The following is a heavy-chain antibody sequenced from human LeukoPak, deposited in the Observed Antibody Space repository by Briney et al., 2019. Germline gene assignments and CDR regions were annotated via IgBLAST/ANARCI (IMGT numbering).Heavy chain of an antibody. CDR3: ARGESMVRGVIAY. CDR2: IYYSGST. V-gene: IGHV4-31*03. J-gene: IGHJ4*02. Sequence: SETLSLTCTVSGGSISSGGYYWSWIRQHPGKGLEWIGYIYYSGSTYYNPSLKSRVTISVDTSKNQFSLKLSSVTAADTAVYYCARGESMVRGVIAYWGQGTLVTVSS. D-gene: IGHD3-10*01. CDR1: GGSISSGGYY.